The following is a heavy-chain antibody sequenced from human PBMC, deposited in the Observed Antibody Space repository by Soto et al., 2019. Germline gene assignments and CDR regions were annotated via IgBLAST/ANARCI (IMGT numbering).Heavy chain of an antibody. D-gene: IGHD3-22*01. J-gene: IGHJ5*02. CDR2: ISAYNGNT. V-gene: IGHV1-18*04. CDR1: GYTFTSYG. CDR3: ARVPPLYYYDSSGPHNWFDP. Sequence: QVQLVQSGAEVKKPGASVKVSCKASGYTFTSYGISWVRQAPGQGLEWMGWISAYNGNTNYAQKLQGRGTMTTDTSTSTAYMELRSLRSDDTAVYYCARVPPLYYYDSSGPHNWFDPWGQGTLVTVSS.